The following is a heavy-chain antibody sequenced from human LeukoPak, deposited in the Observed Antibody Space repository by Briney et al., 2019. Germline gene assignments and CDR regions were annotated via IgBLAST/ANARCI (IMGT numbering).Heavy chain of an antibody. V-gene: IGHV1-8*02. Sequence: ASVKVSCKASGYTFSSYDINWVRQATGQGLEWMGWMNPNSGDRGYAQKFQGRVTMTRNTSISTAYMELSSLRSEDTAVYYCARGGEYYGSGSYSPTYYYYYMDVWGKGTTVTISS. CDR2: MNPNSGDR. J-gene: IGHJ6*03. D-gene: IGHD3-10*01. CDR1: GYTFSSYD. CDR3: ARGGEYYGSGSYSPTYYYYYMDV.